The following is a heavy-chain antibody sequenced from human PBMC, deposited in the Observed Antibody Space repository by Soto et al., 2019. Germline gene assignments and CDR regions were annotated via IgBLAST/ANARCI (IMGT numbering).Heavy chain of an antibody. V-gene: IGHV3-23*01. CDR2: ISGSGGST. CDR3: AKDEGYYDFWSGYIFDP. D-gene: IGHD3-3*01. Sequence: GGSLRLSCAASGFTFSSYAMSWVRQAPGKGLEWVSAISGSGGSTYYADSVKGRFTISRDNSKNTLYLQMNSLRAEDTAVYYCAKDEGYYDFWSGYIFDPWGQGTLVTSPQ. J-gene: IGHJ5*02. CDR1: GFTFSSYA.